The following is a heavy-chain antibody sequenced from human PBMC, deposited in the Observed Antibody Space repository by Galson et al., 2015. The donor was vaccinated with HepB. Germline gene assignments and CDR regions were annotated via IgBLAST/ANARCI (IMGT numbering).Heavy chain of an antibody. CDR3: ARGQWLVLGPRSFDP. D-gene: IGHD6-19*01. J-gene: IGHJ5*02. V-gene: IGHV3-30*04. CDR2: ISYDGSNK. Sequence: SLRLSCAASGFTFSSYAMHWVRQAPGKGLEWVAVISYDGSNKYYADSVKGRFTISRDNSKNTLYLQMNSLRAEDTAVYYCARGQWLVLGPRSFDPWGQGTLVTVSS. CDR1: GFTFSSYA.